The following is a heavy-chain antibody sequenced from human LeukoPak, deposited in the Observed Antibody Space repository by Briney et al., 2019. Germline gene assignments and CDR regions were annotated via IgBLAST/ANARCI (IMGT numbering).Heavy chain of an antibody. CDR3: ARAFLPGYSSGWYQTTGLDY. D-gene: IGHD6-19*01. J-gene: IGHJ4*02. Sequence: ASVKVSCKASGYTFTGYYMHWVRQAPGQGLEWMGWINPNSGGTNYAQKFQGRVTMTRDTSLSTAYMELSRLRSDDTAVYYCARAFLPGYSSGWYQTTGLDYWGQGTVVTVSS. CDR2: INPNSGGT. CDR1: GYTFTGYY. V-gene: IGHV1-2*02.